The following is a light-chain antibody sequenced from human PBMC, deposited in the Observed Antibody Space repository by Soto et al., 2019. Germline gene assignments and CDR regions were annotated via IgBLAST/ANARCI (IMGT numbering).Light chain of an antibody. CDR2: DVS. J-gene: IGLJ2*01. V-gene: IGLV2-14*01. Sequence: QSALTQPASVSGSPGQSITISCTGTRSDVGGYNYVSWYQQHPGKAPKLMIYDVSNRPSGVSNRFSGSKSGNTASLTISGLQDEDEAAYYCSSYTSSSTLEVFGGGTKLTVL. CDR3: SSYTSSSTLEV. CDR1: RSDVGGYNY.